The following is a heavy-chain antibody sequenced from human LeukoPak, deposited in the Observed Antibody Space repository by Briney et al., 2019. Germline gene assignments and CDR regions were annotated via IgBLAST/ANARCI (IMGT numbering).Heavy chain of an antibody. CDR1: GFTFSSNY. CDR3: ARGVKGYYDSSGYYFYYFDY. V-gene: IGHV3-53*01. D-gene: IGHD3-22*01. J-gene: IGHJ4*02. CDR2: IYSGGST. Sequence: GGSLRLSCAASGFTFSSNYMSWVRQAPGKGLEWVSVIYSGGSTYYADSVKGRFTISRDNSKNTLYLQMNSLRAEDTAVYYCARGVKGYYDSSGYYFYYFDYWGQGTLVTVSS.